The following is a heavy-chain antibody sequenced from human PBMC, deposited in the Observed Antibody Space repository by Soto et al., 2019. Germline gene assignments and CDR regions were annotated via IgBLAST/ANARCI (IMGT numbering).Heavy chain of an antibody. CDR3: AIYPAGSTTNYYYGMDV. V-gene: IGHV3-21*01. CDR2: ISSRNSFI. J-gene: IGHJ6*02. D-gene: IGHD2-2*01. CDR1: GFTFNTYS. Sequence: GGSLRLSFAASGFTFNTYSMNWVRPAPGEGLPWVSFISSRNSFIYYAHSVSGRFTITRDNANNLVFLQMNSLRVEDTALYYCAIYPAGSTTNYYYGMDVWGQGTTVTVSS.